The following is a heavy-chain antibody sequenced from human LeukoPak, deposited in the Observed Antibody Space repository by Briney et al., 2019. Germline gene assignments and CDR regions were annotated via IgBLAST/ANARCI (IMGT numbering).Heavy chain of an antibody. CDR1: GFTFRTCW. V-gene: IGHV3-7*01. CDR2: INGDGSAQ. J-gene: IGHJ4*02. Sequence: GGSLRLSCAASGFTFRTCWMTWVRQAPGKGLEWVANINGDGSAQYYMDSVEGRFTISRDNAKNSLYLQVNTLRPEDTAVYYCATHNLFRFEYWGQGTLVTVRS. D-gene: IGHD2-21*01. CDR3: ATHNLFRFEY.